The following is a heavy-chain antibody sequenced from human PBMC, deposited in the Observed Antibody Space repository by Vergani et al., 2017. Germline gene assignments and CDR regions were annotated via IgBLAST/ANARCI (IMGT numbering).Heavy chain of an antibody. V-gene: IGHV3-21*06. D-gene: IGHD2-8*01. CDR2: IGSSGPYI. CDR1: GFTFSDFS. CDR3: ARDCTSGGCPDNYGMDV. Sequence: VQLVESGGGLVKPGGSLRLSCAASGFTFSDFSMSWVRPAPGKGLEWVAFIGSSGPYINYADSVKGRFIISRDNTNNSLFLQLRSLRAEDAAGYYCARDCTSGGCPDNYGMDVWGQGATVTVSS. J-gene: IGHJ6*02.